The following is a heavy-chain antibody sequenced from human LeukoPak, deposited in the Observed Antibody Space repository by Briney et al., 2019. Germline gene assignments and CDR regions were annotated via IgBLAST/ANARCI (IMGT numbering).Heavy chain of an antibody. Sequence: GSLRLSCAASGFTVSSNYMSWVRQAPGKGLEWVSVIYSGGSTYYADSVKGRFTISRDNSKNTLYLQMNSLRAEDTAVYYCARDPSYYGSGSYFDCWGQGTLVTVSS. V-gene: IGHV3-66*01. J-gene: IGHJ4*02. D-gene: IGHD3-10*01. CDR1: GFTVSSNY. CDR2: IYSGGST. CDR3: ARDPSYYGSGSYFDC.